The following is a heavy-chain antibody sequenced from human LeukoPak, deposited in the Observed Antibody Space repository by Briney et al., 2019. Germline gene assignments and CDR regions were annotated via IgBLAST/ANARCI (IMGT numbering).Heavy chain of an antibody. CDR2: ISSSDSTI. V-gene: IGHV3-48*03. J-gene: IGHJ4*02. CDR1: GFTFSSYE. CDR3: ARDRQLSPDY. D-gene: IGHD5-18*01. Sequence: QPGGSLRLSCAASGFTFSSYEMNWVRQAPGKGLEWVSYISSSDSTIYYADSVKGRFTISRDNAKNSLYLQMNSLRAEDTAVYYCARDRQLSPDYWGQGTLVTVSS.